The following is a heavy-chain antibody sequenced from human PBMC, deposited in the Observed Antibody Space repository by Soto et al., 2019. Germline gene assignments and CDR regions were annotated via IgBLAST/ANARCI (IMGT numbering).Heavy chain of an antibody. D-gene: IGHD2-21*02. J-gene: IGHJ6*02. Sequence: SETLSLTCTVSGGSIISYYWSWSRQPAGKALEGFGRVYTSGSTYYNPSLKSRVTISVDTSKNQFSLKLRSVTAADTAVYSCARQRLLPYYYYGMDVWGQGTTVTASS. CDR1: GGSIISYY. CDR2: VYTSGST. CDR3: ARQRLLPYYYYGMDV. V-gene: IGHV4-4*07.